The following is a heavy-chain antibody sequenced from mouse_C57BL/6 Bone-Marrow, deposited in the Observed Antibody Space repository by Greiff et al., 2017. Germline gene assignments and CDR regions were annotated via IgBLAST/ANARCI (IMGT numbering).Heavy chain of an antibody. J-gene: IGHJ1*03. CDR3: ARPLLRYWYFDV. CDR2: ISGGGGNT. V-gene: IGHV5-9*01. D-gene: IGHD1-2*01. CDR1: GFTFSSYT. Sequence: EVQRVESGGGLVKPGGSLKLSCAASGFTFSSYTMSWVRQTPEKRLEWVATISGGGGNTYYPDSVKGRFTISRDNAKSTLYLQLSSLRSEDTALYYCARPLLRYWYFDVWGTGTTVTVSS.